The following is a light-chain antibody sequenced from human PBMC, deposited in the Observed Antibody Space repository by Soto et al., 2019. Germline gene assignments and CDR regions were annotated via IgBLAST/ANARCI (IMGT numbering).Light chain of an antibody. Sequence: DIVMTQSPDSLSVSLGERATINCKSSQSVLFTSNKKNYLAWYQQKPGQPPKLLIYWASLRESGVPERFRGSGSGTDFTLTISSLQAEDVAVFYCHQYSSLITSGKGTRPDIK. CDR2: WAS. J-gene: IGKJ5*01. CDR1: QSVLFTSNKKNY. CDR3: HQYSSLIT. V-gene: IGKV4-1*01.